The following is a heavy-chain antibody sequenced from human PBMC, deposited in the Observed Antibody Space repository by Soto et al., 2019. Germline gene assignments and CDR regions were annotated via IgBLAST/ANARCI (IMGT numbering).Heavy chain of an antibody. CDR3: ARRGGGVVLAATTPFDY. D-gene: IGHD2-15*01. J-gene: IGHJ4*02. CDR2: IYHSGST. Sequence: QVPLQESGPRLVRPSGTLSLTCTVSSGSITSANWWSWVRQPPGRGLEWIGEIYHSGSTNYNLSLTSRVTLSVDKSKNQFSLSLSSVTAADTAMCYCARRGGGVVLAATTPFDYWGQGTLVTVSS. CDR1: SGSITSANW. V-gene: IGHV4-4*02.